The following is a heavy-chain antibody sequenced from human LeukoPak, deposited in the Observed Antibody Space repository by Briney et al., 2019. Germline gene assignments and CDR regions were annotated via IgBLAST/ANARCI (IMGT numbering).Heavy chain of an antibody. Sequence: ASVKVSCKASGYTFITYDINWVRQAPGQGLEWMGWVNPNSGNTGYAQKFQGRVTMTRNTSISTAYMELSSLRSEDTAVYYCARGDWAPEYWGQGTLVTVSS. J-gene: IGHJ4*02. CDR1: GYTFITYD. CDR2: VNPNSGNT. D-gene: IGHD3-9*01. CDR3: ARGDWAPEY. V-gene: IGHV1-8*01.